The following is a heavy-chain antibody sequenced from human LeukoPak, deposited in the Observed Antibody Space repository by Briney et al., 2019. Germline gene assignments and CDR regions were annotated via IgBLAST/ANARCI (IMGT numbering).Heavy chain of an antibody. CDR3: ARAPAVGSSSAPIN. CDR2: ISAYNGNT. J-gene: IGHJ4*02. Sequence: ASVKVSCKASGYTFTSYGISWVRQAPGQGLEWMGWISAYNGNTNYAQKLQGRVTMTADTSTSTAYMELRSLRSDDTAVYYCARAPAVGSSSAPINWGQGTPVTVSS. V-gene: IGHV1-18*01. CDR1: GYTFTSYG. D-gene: IGHD6-6*01.